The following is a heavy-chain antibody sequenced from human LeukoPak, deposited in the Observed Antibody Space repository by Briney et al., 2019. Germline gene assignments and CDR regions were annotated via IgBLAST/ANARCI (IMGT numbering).Heavy chain of an antibody. CDR3: ARDNPDHHYYYYYMDV. Sequence: GGSLRLSCAASGFTFSSNYMSWVRQAPGKGLEWVSVIYSGGSTYYADSVKGRFTISGDNSKNTLYLQMNSLRAEDTAVYYWARDNPDHHYYYYYMDVWGKGTTVTVSS. J-gene: IGHJ6*03. V-gene: IGHV3-66*02. CDR2: IYSGGST. CDR1: GFTFSSNY. D-gene: IGHD1-14*01.